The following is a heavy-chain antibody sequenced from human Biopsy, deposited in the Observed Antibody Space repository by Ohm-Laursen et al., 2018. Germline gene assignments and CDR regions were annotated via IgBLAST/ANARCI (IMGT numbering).Heavy chain of an antibody. CDR1: GGSISSYY. Sequence: VTLSLTCTVSGGSISSYYWNWIRQPPGKGLEWIGYIYYSGSTNYNPSLKSRVTISVAVDTSKSQFSLRLSSVTAADTAMYYCARGEAGVYDALDIWGQGTMVIVPS. V-gene: IGHV4-59*01. CDR3: ARGEAGVYDALDI. D-gene: IGHD5/OR15-5a*01. J-gene: IGHJ3*02. CDR2: IYYSGST.